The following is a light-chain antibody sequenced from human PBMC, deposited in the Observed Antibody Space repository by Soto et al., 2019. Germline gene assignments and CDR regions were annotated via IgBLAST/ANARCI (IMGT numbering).Light chain of an antibody. CDR3: SSYTSSTTFV. V-gene: IGLV2-14*01. J-gene: IGLJ1*01. Sequence: QSVLTQPPSASGSPGQSVTISCTGTSSDVGAYNFVSWYQQYPGKAPKVIIFEVRKRPSGVSNRFSGSKSGDTASLTISGLQAEDEAHYYCSSYTSSTTFVFGTGTKVTVL. CDR2: EVR. CDR1: SSDVGAYNF.